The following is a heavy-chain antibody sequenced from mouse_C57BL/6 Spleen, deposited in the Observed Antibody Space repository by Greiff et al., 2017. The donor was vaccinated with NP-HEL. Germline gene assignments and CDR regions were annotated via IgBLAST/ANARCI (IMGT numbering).Heavy chain of an antibody. Sequence: QVQLQQPGAELVKPGASVKLSCKASGYTFTSYWMHWVKQRPGQGLEWIGMIHPNSGSTNYNEKFKSKATLTVDKSSSTAYMQLSSLTSEDSAVYYFARRDYYGSSYYLDYWGQGTTLTVSS. CDR1: GYTFTSYW. D-gene: IGHD1-1*01. J-gene: IGHJ2*01. CDR3: ARRDYYGSSYYLDY. CDR2: IHPNSGST. V-gene: IGHV1-64*01.